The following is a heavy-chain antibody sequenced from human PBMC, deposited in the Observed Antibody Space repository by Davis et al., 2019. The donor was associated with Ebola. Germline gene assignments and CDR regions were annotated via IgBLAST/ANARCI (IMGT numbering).Heavy chain of an antibody. V-gene: IGHV3-23*01. Sequence: PGGSLRLSCAASGFTFSSYAMSWVRQAPGKGLEWVSAISGSGGGTYYADSVKGRFTISRDNSKNTLYLQMNSLRAEDTATYYCARYCHYPDCSYFDCWGQGTVVAVSS. J-gene: IGHJ4*02. CDR3: ARYCHYPDCSYFDC. D-gene: IGHD2-15*01. CDR2: ISGSGGGT. CDR1: GFTFSSYA.